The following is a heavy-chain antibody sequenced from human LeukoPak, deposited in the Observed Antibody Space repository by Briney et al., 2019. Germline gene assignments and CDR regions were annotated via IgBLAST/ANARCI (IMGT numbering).Heavy chain of an antibody. CDR1: GFTFSNAW. CDR3: TTELGYCSGGSCYSPSAFDY. Sequence: PGGSLRLSCAASGFTFSNAWMSWVRQAPGKGVEWVGRIKSKTDGGTTDYAAPVKGRFTISRDDSKNTLYLQMNSLKTEDTAVYYCTTELGYCSGGSCYSPSAFDYWGQGTLVTVSS. V-gene: IGHV3-15*01. D-gene: IGHD2-15*01. J-gene: IGHJ4*02. CDR2: IKSKTDGGTT.